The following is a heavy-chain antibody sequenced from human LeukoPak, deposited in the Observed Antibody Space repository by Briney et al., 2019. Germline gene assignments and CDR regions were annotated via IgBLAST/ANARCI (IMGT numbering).Heavy chain of an antibody. D-gene: IGHD6-6*01. Sequence: PGGPLRLSCAASGFTFSSYAMHWVRQAPGKGLEWVAVISYDGSNKYYADSVKGRFTISRDNSKNTLYLQMNSLRAEDTAVYYCARASYSSSSHHPYYYYYGMDVWGQGTTVTVSS. CDR2: ISYDGSNK. V-gene: IGHV3-30-3*01. CDR3: ARASYSSSSHHPYYYYYGMDV. CDR1: GFTFSSYA. J-gene: IGHJ6*02.